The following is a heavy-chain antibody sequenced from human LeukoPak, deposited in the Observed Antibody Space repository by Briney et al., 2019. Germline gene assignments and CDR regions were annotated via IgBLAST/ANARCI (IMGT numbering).Heavy chain of an antibody. CDR1: GGSISSYY. D-gene: IGHD1-26*01. Sequence: SETLSLTCTVSGGSISSYYWSWIRQPPGKGLEWIGYIYYSGSTNYNPSLKSRVTISVDTSKNQFSLKLSSVTAADTAVYYCARVRVGATGAYFDYWGRGTLVTVSS. J-gene: IGHJ4*02. CDR3: ARVRVGATGAYFDY. V-gene: IGHV4-59*01. CDR2: IYYSGST.